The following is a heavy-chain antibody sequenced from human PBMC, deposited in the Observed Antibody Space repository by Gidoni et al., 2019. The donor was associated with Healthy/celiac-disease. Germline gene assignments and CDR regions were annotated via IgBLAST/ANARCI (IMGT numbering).Heavy chain of an antibody. D-gene: IGHD4-17*01. CDR3: AKGPYGGNTDAFDI. V-gene: IGHV3-30*18. J-gene: IGHJ3*02. CDR1: GFTFSSYG. CDR2: ISYDGSNK. Sequence: QVQLVESGGGVVQPGRSLRLSCAASGFTFSSYGMHWVRQAPGKGLEWVAVISYDGSNKYYADSVKGRFTISRDNSKNTLYLQMNSLRAEDTAVYYCAKGPYGGNTDAFDIWGQGTMVTVSS.